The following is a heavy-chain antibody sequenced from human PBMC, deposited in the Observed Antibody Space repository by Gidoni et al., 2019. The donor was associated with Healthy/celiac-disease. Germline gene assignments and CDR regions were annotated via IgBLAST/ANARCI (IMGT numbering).Heavy chain of an antibody. CDR3: ERRRGLGAVVDY. D-gene: IGHD1-26*01. CDR1: GVSLSSSTSS. Sequence: QLHLQASAPGLVKPSAPLSLTCPVSGVSLSSSTSSCGWIRQPPGKGLEWIGSIYYSGSTYYNQALKRQVTISEDKSKNQFALKLSCVTAADTAVYYGERRRGLGAVVDYWGQGTLVTVAS. CDR2: IYYSGST. V-gene: IGHV4-39*01. J-gene: IGHJ4*02.